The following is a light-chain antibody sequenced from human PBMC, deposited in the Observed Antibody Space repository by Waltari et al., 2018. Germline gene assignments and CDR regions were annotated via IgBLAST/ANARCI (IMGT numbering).Light chain of an antibody. CDR2: DAS. CDR3: QQRANWPPYT. V-gene: IGKV3-11*01. Sequence: ETVLTQSPATLSLSPGETVTLSCRASQSINNYLAGYQQRPGQAPRLLIYDASTRATGIPARFSGSGSGTDFTLTISSLEPEDFAVYYCQQRANWPPYTFGQGTKLEI. J-gene: IGKJ2*01. CDR1: QSINNY.